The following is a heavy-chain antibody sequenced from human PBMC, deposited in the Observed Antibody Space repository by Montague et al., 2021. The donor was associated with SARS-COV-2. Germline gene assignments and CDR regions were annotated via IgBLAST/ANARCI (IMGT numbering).Heavy chain of an antibody. D-gene: IGHD3-22*01. V-gene: IGHV3-9*01. Sequence: SRRLSLSASGFTFGDYAMHWVRQAPGKGLEWVSGISWNSGSIGYADSVKGRFTISRDNAKNSLYLQMNSLRAEDTALYYCAKDIDYYDSSGYYDYWGQGTLVTVSS. J-gene: IGHJ4*02. CDR2: ISWNSGSI. CDR3: AKDIDYYDSSGYYDY. CDR1: GFTFGDYA.